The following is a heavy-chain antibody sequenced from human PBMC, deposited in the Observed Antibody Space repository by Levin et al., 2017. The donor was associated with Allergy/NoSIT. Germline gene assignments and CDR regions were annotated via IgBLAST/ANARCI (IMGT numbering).Heavy chain of an antibody. CDR1: GFIFSSYS. J-gene: IGHJ4*02. CDR3: ARDSSGWSRDY. V-gene: IGHV3-21*01. CDR2: FTSGGDI. Sequence: GGSLRLSCAASGFIFSSYSMDWVRQAPGKGLEWVSTFTSGGDIYYADSLRGRFTISRDNAKSSLHLQLNSLRAEETAVYYCARDSSGWSRDYWGQGTLVTVSS. D-gene: IGHD6-19*01.